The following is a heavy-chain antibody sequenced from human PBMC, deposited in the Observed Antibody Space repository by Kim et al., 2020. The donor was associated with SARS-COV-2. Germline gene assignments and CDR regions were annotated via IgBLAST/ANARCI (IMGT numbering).Heavy chain of an antibody. D-gene: IGHD6-19*01. Sequence: DSVKGRFTISRDNFKNTVYLQMNSLRADDTAVYYCARDHKYSSGWPTLDYWGQGTLVTVSS. J-gene: IGHJ4*02. V-gene: IGHV3-53*01. CDR3: ARDHKYSSGWPTLDY.